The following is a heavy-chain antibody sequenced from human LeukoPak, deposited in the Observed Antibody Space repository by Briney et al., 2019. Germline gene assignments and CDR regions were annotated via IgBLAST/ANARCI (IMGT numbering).Heavy chain of an antibody. V-gene: IGHV4-34*01. J-gene: IGHJ4*02. CDR3: ARVEWELLTD. D-gene: IGHD1-26*01. Sequence: PSETLSLTCAVYGGSFSGYYWSWIRQPPGKGLEWIGEINHSGSTNYNPSLKSRVTISVDTSKNQFSLKLSSVTAADTAVYYCARVEWELLTDWGQGTLVTVSS. CDR2: INHSGST. CDR1: GGSFSGYY.